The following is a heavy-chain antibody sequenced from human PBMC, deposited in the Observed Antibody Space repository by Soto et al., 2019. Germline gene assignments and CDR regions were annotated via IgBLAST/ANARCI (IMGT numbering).Heavy chain of an antibody. Sequence: PSETLSLTCTVSGGSISSGGYYWSWIRQHPGKGLEWIGYIYYSGSTYYNPSLKSRVTISVDTSKNQFSLKLSSVTAADTAVYYCARDRRYCGRDCSDDAFDICGQGTMVTVSS. V-gene: IGHV4-31*03. CDR3: ARDRRYCGRDCSDDAFDI. CDR1: GGSISSGGYY. CDR2: IYYSGST. J-gene: IGHJ3*02. D-gene: IGHD2-21*02.